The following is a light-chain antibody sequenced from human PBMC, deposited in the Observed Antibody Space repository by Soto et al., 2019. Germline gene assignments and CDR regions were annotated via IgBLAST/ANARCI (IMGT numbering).Light chain of an antibody. CDR2: EVS. CDR3: SSYAGRNNVL. Sequence: QSALTQPPSASGSPGQAVTISCTGTKSDIGSYNFVSWYQQHPGKAPKLIISEVSKRPSGVPERFSGSKSGNTASLTVSGLQAEDEADYYCSSYAGRNNVLFXGGTK. V-gene: IGLV2-8*01. CDR1: KSDIGSYNF. J-gene: IGLJ2*01.